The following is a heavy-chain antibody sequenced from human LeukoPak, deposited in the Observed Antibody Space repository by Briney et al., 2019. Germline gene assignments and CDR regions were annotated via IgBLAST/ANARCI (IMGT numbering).Heavy chain of an antibody. CDR1: GYTFSNYV. CDR2: ISGSGATT. CDR3: ARQLVVPAAFDY. V-gene: IGHV3-23*01. J-gene: IGHJ4*02. D-gene: IGHD2-2*01. Sequence: GGSLRLSCAASGYTFSNYVLAWVRQAPGKGLEWVSTISGSGATTYYADSVKGRFTISRDTSKNTLYLQMNSLRVEDTAVYYCARQLVVPAAFDYWGQGTLVTVSS.